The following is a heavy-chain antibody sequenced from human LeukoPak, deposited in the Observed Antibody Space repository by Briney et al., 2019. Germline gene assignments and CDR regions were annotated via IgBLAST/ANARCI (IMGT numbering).Heavy chain of an antibody. CDR3: ARSYCSNGVCYTIDY. CDR2: IYHSGST. D-gene: IGHD2-8*01. CDR1: AYSISSGYY. Sequence: SETLSLTCTVSAYSISSGYYWGWIRQPPGKGLEWVGSIYHSGSTYYNPSLKSRVTISVDTSKNQFSLKLRSVTAADTAVFYCARSYCSNGVCYTIDYWGQGTLVTVAS. V-gene: IGHV4-38-2*02. J-gene: IGHJ4*02.